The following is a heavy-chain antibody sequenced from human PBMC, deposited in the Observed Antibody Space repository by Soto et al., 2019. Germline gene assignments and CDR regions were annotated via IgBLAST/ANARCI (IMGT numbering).Heavy chain of an antibody. J-gene: IGHJ4*02. V-gene: IGHV3-23*01. D-gene: IGHD6-13*01. CDR3: AKTIRGGYSSSWYYFDY. Sequence: EVQLLESGGALVQPGGSLRLSCAASGFTFTNYAMTWVRQAPGKGLEWVSTISGGGSITYYADSLKGRFTISRDNSKNTRYLQINSRRAEDTAVYYCAKTIRGGYSSSWYYFDYWGQGTLVTVSS. CDR2: ISGGGSIT. CDR1: GFTFTNYA.